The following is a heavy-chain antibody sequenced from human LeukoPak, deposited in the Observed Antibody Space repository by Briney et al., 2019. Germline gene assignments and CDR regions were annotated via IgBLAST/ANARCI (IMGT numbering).Heavy chain of an antibody. Sequence: PGMSLRLSCAASGFTFSTYAMHWVRQAPGKGLEWVANIKKAGSEKYYADSVKGRFTISRDNAKNSLYLQMNSLRVEDTAVYYCASDGSGWRTDYWGQGTLVTVSS. D-gene: IGHD6-19*01. J-gene: IGHJ4*02. V-gene: IGHV3-7*03. CDR3: ASDGSGWRTDY. CDR2: IKKAGSEK. CDR1: GFTFSTYA.